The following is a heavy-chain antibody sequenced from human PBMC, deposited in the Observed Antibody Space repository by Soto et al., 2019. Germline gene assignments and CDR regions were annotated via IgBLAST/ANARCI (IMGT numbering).Heavy chain of an antibody. J-gene: IGHJ5*02. Sequence: PXETLSLTCTVSGGSISSSSYYWGWIRQPPGKGLEWIGSIYYSGSTYYNPSLKSRVTISVDTSKNQFSLRLSSVTAADTAVYYCARHRGPMVRGVITNWFDPWGQGTLVTVSS. CDR1: GGSISSSSYY. CDR3: ARHRGPMVRGVITNWFDP. V-gene: IGHV4-39*01. D-gene: IGHD3-10*01. CDR2: IYYSGST.